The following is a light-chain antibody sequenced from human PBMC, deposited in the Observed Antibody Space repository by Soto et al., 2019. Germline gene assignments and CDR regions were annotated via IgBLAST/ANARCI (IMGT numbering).Light chain of an antibody. Sequence: QSVLTQPPSVTGAPGQRVTISCTGSHSDIGAGYGVHWYQQFPHSAPKLLIYDTTNRPSGVPDRFSGSRSGTSASLVITGLQAEDEADYYCQSFDSSRIGLLFGGGTKVTVL. CDR2: DTT. J-gene: IGLJ2*01. V-gene: IGLV1-40*01. CDR1: HSDIGAGYG. CDR3: QSFDSSRIGLL.